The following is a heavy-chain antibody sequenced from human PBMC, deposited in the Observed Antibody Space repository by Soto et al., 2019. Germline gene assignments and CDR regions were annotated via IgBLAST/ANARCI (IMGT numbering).Heavy chain of an antibody. CDR1: GGTFGNTA. J-gene: IGHJ5*02. CDR2: IVPMFGTA. V-gene: IGHV1-69*12. D-gene: IGHD3-3*01. CDR3: ARDGDPGYSFWSGPLGGGRFDP. Sequence: QVQLVQSGAEVKEPGSSVNVSCKTSGGTFGNTAVTWVRQAPGQGLEWIGGIVPMFGTANYAQKFRGRVTITADESTSPAYMELSSLRSDDTAVYYCARDGDPGYSFWSGPLGGGRFDPWGQGTLVTVSS.